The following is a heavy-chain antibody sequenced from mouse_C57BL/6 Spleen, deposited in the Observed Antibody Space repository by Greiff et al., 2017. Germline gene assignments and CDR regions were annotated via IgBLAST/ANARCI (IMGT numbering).Heavy chain of an antibody. CDR3: ARSYDYDDSYAMDY. J-gene: IGHJ4*01. Sequence: VQLQQSGPGLVQPSQSLSVTCTVSGFSLTSYGVHWVRQSPGKGLEWLGVIWSGGSTDYNAAFISRLSISKDNSKSQVFFKMNSLQADDTAIYYCARSYDYDDSYAMDYWGQGTSVTVSS. CDR2: IWSGGST. CDR1: GFSLTSYG. D-gene: IGHD2-4*01. V-gene: IGHV2-2*01.